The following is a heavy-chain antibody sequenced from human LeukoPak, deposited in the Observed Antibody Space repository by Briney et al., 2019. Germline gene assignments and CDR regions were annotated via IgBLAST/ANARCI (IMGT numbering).Heavy chain of an antibody. J-gene: IGHJ5*02. Sequence: ASVTVSCKASGYTFTGYYMHWVRQAPGQGLEWMGWINPNSGGTNYAQKFQGRVTMTRDTSISTAYMELSSLRSEDTAVYYCARSAYSSPRGGFDPWGQGTLVTVAS. CDR1: GYTFTGYY. CDR3: ARSAYSSPRGGFDP. V-gene: IGHV1-2*02. CDR2: INPNSGGT. D-gene: IGHD6-13*01.